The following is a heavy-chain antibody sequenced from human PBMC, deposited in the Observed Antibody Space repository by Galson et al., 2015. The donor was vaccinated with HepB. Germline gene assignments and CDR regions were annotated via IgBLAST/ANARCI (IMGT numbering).Heavy chain of an antibody. Sequence: SLTCAVYGGSFSGYYWSWIRQPPGKGLEWIGEINHSGSTNYNPSLKSRVTISVDTSKNQFSLKLSSVTAADTAVYYCARGRGTILVATPPFDYWGQGTLVTVSS. J-gene: IGHJ4*02. D-gene: IGHD5-12*01. CDR1: GGSFSGYY. CDR3: ARGRGTILVATPPFDY. V-gene: IGHV4-34*01. CDR2: INHSGST.